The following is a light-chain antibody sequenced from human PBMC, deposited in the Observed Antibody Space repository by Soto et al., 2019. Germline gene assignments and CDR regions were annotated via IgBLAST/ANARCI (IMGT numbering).Light chain of an antibody. Sequence: QSALTQPASVSGSPGQSITISCTGTSSDVGGYNYVSWYQQHPGKAPKLMIYDVSNRPSGVSNRFSGSKSGNTASLTISGLQAEDEADYYCSSYTSSSTLWVFGTGTKVTVL. V-gene: IGLV2-14*01. CDR2: DVS. CDR1: SSDVGGYNY. CDR3: SSYTSSSTLWV. J-gene: IGLJ1*01.